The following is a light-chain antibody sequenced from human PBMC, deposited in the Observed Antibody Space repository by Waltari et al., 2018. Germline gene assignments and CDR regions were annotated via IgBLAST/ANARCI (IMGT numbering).Light chain of an antibody. J-gene: IGLJ1*01. CDR2: DVT. CDR3: SSYTDTSTRYV. Sequence: QSALTQPASVSGSPGQSITISCTGARSDVGGYDYVSWYQQHPGKAPKLMIFDVTKRLSWVSTRFSASKSGNTASLTISGLRAEDEADYYCSSYTDTSTRYVFGTGTKVTVL. V-gene: IGLV2-14*03. CDR1: RSDVGGYDY.